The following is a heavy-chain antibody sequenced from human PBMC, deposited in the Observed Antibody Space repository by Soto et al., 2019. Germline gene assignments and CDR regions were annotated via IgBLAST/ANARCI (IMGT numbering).Heavy chain of an antibody. J-gene: IGHJ3*02. CDR2: ISSSSSYI. V-gene: IGHV3-21*01. CDR3: ARDTSDYGDPIDAFDI. D-gene: IGHD4-17*01. Sequence: EVQLVESGGGLVKPGGSLRLSCAASGFTFSSYSMNWVRQAPGKGLEWVSSISSSSSYIYYADSVKGRFTISRDNAKNSLYLQMNSLTAEDTAVYYCARDTSDYGDPIDAFDIWGQGTMVTVSS. CDR1: GFTFSSYS.